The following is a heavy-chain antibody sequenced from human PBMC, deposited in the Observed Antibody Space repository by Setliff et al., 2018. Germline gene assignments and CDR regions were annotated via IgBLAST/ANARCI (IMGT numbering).Heavy chain of an antibody. CDR3: ARTPRGGNSAFDI. D-gene: IGHD2-21*02. J-gene: IGHJ3*02. Sequence: PSETLSLTCAVSGASINSNNWWSWVRQPPGKGLEWIGEIYHTENTNYDPSLKSRVTISIDKFRHQFSLKLTSVTAADTAVYYCARTPRGGNSAFDIWGQGTMVTVSS. CDR2: IYHTENT. V-gene: IGHV4-4*02. CDR1: GASINSNNW.